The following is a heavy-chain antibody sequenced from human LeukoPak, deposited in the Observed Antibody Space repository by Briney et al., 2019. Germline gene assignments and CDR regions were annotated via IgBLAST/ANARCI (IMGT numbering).Heavy chain of an antibody. J-gene: IGHJ4*02. D-gene: IGHD3-22*01. Sequence: PAETLSLTCAASGDSFIGYFWTWIRQAPGKGLEWIGDINHSGRTNYNPSLQRRGSISVDTSKNQFSLNVTSVTGADTAVYYCARTSGFFDSSGFYQQNPYYFQYWGQGVLVTVSS. CDR2: INHSGRT. CDR3: ARTSGFFDSSGFYQQNPYYFQY. CDR1: GDSFIGYF. V-gene: IGHV4-34*01.